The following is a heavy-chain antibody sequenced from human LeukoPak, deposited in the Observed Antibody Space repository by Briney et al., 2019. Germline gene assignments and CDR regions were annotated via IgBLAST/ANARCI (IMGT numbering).Heavy chain of an antibody. Sequence: SETLSLTCTVSGGSISSYYWSWIRQPPGKGLEWIGYIYYSGSTNYNPSLKSRVTISVDTSKNQFSLKLSSVTAADTAVYYCARVTAMVTGLDYWGQGTLVTVSS. CDR2: IYYSGST. CDR1: GGSISSYY. CDR3: ARVTAMVTGLDY. V-gene: IGHV4-59*12. D-gene: IGHD5-18*01. J-gene: IGHJ4*02.